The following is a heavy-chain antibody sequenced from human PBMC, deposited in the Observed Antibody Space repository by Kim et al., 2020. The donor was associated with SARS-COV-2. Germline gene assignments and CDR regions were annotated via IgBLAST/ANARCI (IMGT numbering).Heavy chain of an antibody. V-gene: IGHV3-21*01. CDR1: GFTFSSYS. CDR2: ISSSSYI. Sequence: GGSLRLSCAAYGFTFSSYSMNWVRQAPGKGLEWVSSISSSSYIYYADSVKGRFTISRDNAKNSLYLQMNSLRAEDTAVYYCARDMGCSGGSCWRPYYYYGMDVWGQGTTVTVSS. CDR3: ARDMGCSGGSCWRPYYYYGMDV. J-gene: IGHJ6*02. D-gene: IGHD2-15*01.